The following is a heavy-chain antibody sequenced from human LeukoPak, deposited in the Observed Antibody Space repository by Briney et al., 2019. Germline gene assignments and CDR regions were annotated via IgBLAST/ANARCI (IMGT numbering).Heavy chain of an antibody. J-gene: IGHJ3*02. V-gene: IGHV4-59*08. CDR2: VFHSGTT. CDR1: GFTFSLYG. D-gene: IGHD5-24*01. Sequence: GSLRLSCAASGFTFSLYGMNWVRQTPGKGLEWIGYVFHSGTTNYSPSLKSRVTISLDTSKKQIYLRLASVTAADTALYYCARRMATVTDAFDIWGRGTMVSVSS. CDR3: ARRMATVTDAFDI.